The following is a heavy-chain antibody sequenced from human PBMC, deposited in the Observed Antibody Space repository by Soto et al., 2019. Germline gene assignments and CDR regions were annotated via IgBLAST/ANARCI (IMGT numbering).Heavy chain of an antibody. D-gene: IGHD4-17*01. CDR1: GFTFSSYG. J-gene: IGHJ4*02. CDR3: ARDPTVTTSGGFYYFDY. Sequence: GGSLRLSCGASGFTFSSYGMHWVRQAPGKGLEWVAVIWYDGSNKYYADSVKGRFTISRDNSKNTLYLQMNSLRAEDTAVYYCARDPTVTTSGGFYYFDYWGQGTLVTVSS. CDR2: IWYDGSNK. V-gene: IGHV3-33*01.